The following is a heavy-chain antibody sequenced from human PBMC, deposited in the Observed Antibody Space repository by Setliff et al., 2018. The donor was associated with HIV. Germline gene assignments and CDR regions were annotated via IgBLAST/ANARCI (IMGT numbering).Heavy chain of an antibody. CDR2: IYSGGST. CDR3: ASSYSSSWYDY. CDR1: GFTVSSNY. Sequence: PGGSLRLSCAASGFTVSSNYMSWVRQAPGKGLEWVSVIYSGGSTYYADSVKGRFTISRDNSKNTLYLQMNSLRAEDTAVYYCASSYSSSWYDYWGQGTLVTGSS. D-gene: IGHD6-13*01. V-gene: IGHV3-66*02. J-gene: IGHJ4*02.